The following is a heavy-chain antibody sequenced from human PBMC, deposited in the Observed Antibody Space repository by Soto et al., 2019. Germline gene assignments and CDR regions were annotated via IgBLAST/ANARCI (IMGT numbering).Heavy chain of an antibody. V-gene: IGHV1-8*01. Sequence: ASVKVSCKASGYTFTSYDINWVRQATGQGLEWMGWMNPNSGNTGYAQKFQGRVTMTRNTSISTAYMELSSLRSEDTAVYYCARGLTTVTRKVYYYYYYMDVWGKGTTVTVSS. CDR1: GYTFTSYD. D-gene: IGHD4-17*01. J-gene: IGHJ6*03. CDR3: ARGLTTVTRKVYYYYYYMDV. CDR2: MNPNSGNT.